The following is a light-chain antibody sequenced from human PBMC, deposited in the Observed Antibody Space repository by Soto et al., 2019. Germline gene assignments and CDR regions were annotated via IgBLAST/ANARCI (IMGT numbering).Light chain of an antibody. J-gene: IGLJ3*02. Sequence: QSVLTQPPSVSGAPGQRVTISCTGGNSNIGASNDVHWYQQIPGAAPKLLIYGDNNRPSGVPDRFSGSKSDTSASLAITGLQAEDEADYYCHSYDSSLSGSVFGGGTQLTVL. V-gene: IGLV1-40*01. CDR3: HSYDSSLSGSV. CDR2: GDN. CDR1: NSNIGASND.